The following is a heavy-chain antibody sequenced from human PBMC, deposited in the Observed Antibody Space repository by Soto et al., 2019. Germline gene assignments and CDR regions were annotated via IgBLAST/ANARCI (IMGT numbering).Heavy chain of an antibody. CDR2: IIPIFGTA. J-gene: IGHJ4*02. CDR3: ARDLISSLLRATSTGVGY. D-gene: IGHD7-27*01. Sequence: QVQLVQSGAEVKKPGSSVKVSCKASRGTFSSYAISWVRQAPGQGLEWMGGIIPIFGTANYAQKFQGRVTITADESTSTAYMELSSLRSEDTAVYYCARDLISSLLRATSTGVGYWGQGTLVTVSS. CDR1: RGTFSSYA. V-gene: IGHV1-69*01.